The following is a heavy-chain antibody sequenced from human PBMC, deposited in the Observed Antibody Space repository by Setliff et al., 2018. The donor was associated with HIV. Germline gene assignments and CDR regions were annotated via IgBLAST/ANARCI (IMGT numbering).Heavy chain of an antibody. J-gene: IGHJ3*02. CDR1: GYSFADYA. V-gene: IGHV1-18*01. Sequence: ASVKVSCKASGYSFADYAMNWVRQAPGQGLEWMGWISAYNGNTNYAQKLQGRVTMTTDTSTSTAYMELRSLRSDDTAVYYCARGLGWSEDRAFDIWGQGTMVTVSS. CDR2: ISAYNGNT. D-gene: IGHD3-3*01. CDR3: ARGLGWSEDRAFDI.